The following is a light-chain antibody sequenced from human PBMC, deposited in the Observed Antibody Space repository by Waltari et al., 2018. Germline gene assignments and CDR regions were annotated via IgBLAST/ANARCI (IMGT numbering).Light chain of an antibody. J-gene: IGLJ3*02. CDR1: SSNIGGNS. Sequence: QSGLTQPPSASATPGPRVTLSCTGSSSNIGGNSVSWYQQVPGTAPKLLMYSNIRRPSGVPDRFSGSTSGTSASLAISGLQSDDAADYYCATWDDSLNVPVFGGGTRVTVL. CDR2: SNI. CDR3: ATWDDSLNVPV. V-gene: IGLV1-44*01.